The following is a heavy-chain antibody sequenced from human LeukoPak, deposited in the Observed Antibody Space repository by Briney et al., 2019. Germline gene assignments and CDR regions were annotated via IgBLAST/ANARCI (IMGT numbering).Heavy chain of an antibody. CDR3: AREQYSSSWYVN. CDR1: GFTVSSNY. D-gene: IGHD6-13*01. J-gene: IGHJ4*02. V-gene: IGHV3-53*01. CDR2: IYSSGST. Sequence: PGGSLRLSCAASGFTVSSNYMSWVRQAPGKGLEWVSAIYSSGSTYYVDSVKGRFTVSRDNSKNTVYLQMNSLRAEDTAMYFCAREQYSSSWYVNWGQGTLVTVSS.